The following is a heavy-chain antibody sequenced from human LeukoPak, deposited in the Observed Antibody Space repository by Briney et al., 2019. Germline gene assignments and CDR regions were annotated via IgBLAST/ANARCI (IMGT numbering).Heavy chain of an antibody. CDR3: ARVATYWFDP. Sequence: SGTLSLTCAVSGGSISSSNWWRWVRQPPGKGLEWIGEIYHSGSTNYNPSLKSRVTMSVDTSKNQFSLKLSSVTAADTAVYYCARVATYWFDPWGQGTLVTVSS. J-gene: IGHJ5*02. V-gene: IGHV4-4*02. CDR1: GGSISSSNW. CDR2: IYHSGST.